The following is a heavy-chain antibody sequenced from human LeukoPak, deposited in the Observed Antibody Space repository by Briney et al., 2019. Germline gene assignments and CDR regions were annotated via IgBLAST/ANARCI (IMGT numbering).Heavy chain of an antibody. CDR3: ARHETSSSWASSFDY. J-gene: IGHJ4*02. CDR2: IYTSGST. V-gene: IGHV4-61*02. Sequence: SQTLSLTCTVSGGSISSGSYYWNWIRRPAGKGLEWIGRIYTSGSTNYNPSLKSRVTISVDTSKNQFSLKLSSVTAADTAVYYCARHETSSSWASSFDYWGQGTLVTVSS. D-gene: IGHD6-13*01. CDR1: GGSISSGSYY.